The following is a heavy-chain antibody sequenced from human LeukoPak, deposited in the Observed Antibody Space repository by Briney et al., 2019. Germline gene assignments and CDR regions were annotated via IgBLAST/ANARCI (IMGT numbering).Heavy chain of an antibody. CDR2: ISAYNGNT. J-gene: IGHJ4*02. D-gene: IGHD3-22*01. Sequence: ASVKVSCKASGYTFTSNGISWVRQAPGQGLEWMGWISAYNGNTNYAQKLQGRVTMTTDTSTSTAYMELRSLRSDDTAVYYCARVPYYYDSSGYYLDYWGQGTLVTVSS. CDR3: ARVPYYYDSSGYYLDY. V-gene: IGHV1-18*01. CDR1: GYTFTSNG.